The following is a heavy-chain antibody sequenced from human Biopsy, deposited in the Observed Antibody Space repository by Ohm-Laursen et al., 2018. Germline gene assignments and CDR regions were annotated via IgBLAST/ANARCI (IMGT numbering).Heavy chain of an antibody. CDR3: AKVHDSGYYYYSMDV. CDR1: GFTFGHYA. D-gene: IGHD3-16*01. CDR2: IWYDGTNE. V-gene: IGHV3-33*04. Sequence: SLRLSCSASGFTFGHYAMHWVRQAPGKGLEWISLIWYDGTNEDYADSVKGRFTISRDNSKNTLYLQMGSLTVEDTAVYYCAKVHDSGYYYYSMDVWGQGTTVTVSS. J-gene: IGHJ6*02.